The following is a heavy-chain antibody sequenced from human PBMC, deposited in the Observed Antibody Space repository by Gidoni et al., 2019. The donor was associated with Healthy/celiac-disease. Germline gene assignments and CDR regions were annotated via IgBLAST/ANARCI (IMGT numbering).Heavy chain of an antibody. CDR3: ATRPQAPGLRAAAGDY. V-gene: IGHV3-23*01. Sequence: EVQLLESGGGLVQPGGSLRLSCAASGFTFSSYAMSWVRQAPGKGLEWVSAISGSGGSTYYADSVKGRFTISRDNSKNTLYLQMNSLRAEDTAVYYCATRPQAPGLRAAAGDYWGQGTLVTVSS. CDR1: GFTFSSYA. D-gene: IGHD6-13*01. J-gene: IGHJ4*02. CDR2: ISGSGGST.